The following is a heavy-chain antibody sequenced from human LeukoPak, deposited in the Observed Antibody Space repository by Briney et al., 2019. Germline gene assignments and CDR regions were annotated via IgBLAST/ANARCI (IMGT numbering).Heavy chain of an antibody. CDR2: INPITGGT. CDR3: TYSTNFGGFDY. J-gene: IGHJ4*02. V-gene: IGHV1-2*02. D-gene: IGHD3-16*01. Sequence: ASVKVSCKASRYTFTNYYIHWVRQAPGQGLEWMGWINPITGGTNYAQKFQGRVTMTRDTSISTAYMELSWLRSDDTAVYYCTYSTNFGGFDYWGQGTLVTVSS. CDR1: RYTFTNYY.